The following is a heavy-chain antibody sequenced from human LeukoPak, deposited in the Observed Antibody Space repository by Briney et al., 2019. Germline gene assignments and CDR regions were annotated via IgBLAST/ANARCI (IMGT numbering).Heavy chain of an antibody. CDR3: ARDTRGYSGYDDYGMDV. Sequence: GGSLRLSCAASGFSFSTYEMNWVRLAPGKGLEWVSYISSSGSIMYSADSVKGRFTISRDNAKNSLYLQMNSLRAEDTAVYYCARDTRGYSGYDDYGMDVWGQGTTVTVSS. V-gene: IGHV3-48*03. CDR2: ISSSGSIM. CDR1: GFSFSTYE. J-gene: IGHJ6*02. D-gene: IGHD5-12*01.